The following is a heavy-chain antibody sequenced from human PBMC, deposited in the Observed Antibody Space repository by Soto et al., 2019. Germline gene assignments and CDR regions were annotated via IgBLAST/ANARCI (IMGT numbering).Heavy chain of an antibody. D-gene: IGHD4-4*01. J-gene: IGHJ5*02. CDR1: GYGFSDNQ. CDR3: ARKHSLDYIRWGLDP. Sequence: ASVKVSCKASGYGFSDNQVHWLRRAPGQGLEWMGRINPKSDDTNYAQKFQGRVTMTRDTSIDTAYLELTGLTSDDTATYYCARKHSLDYIRWGLDPWGQGTLVTVSS. V-gene: IGHV1-2*02. CDR2: INPKSDDT.